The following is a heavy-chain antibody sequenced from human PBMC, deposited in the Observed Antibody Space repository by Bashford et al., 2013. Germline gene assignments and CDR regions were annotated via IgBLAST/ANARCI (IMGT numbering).Heavy chain of an antibody. J-gene: IGHJ5*02. V-gene: IGHV1-2*02. Sequence: WVRQAPGQGLEWIGWINPNTGDTNYAQKFQGRVTMTRDTAITTAYMELSRLKSDDTALYYCAREEFSVYDYDRWFETWGQGTLVTVSS. CDR2: INPNTGDT. CDR3: AREEFSVYDYDRWFET. D-gene: IGHD5/OR15-5a*01.